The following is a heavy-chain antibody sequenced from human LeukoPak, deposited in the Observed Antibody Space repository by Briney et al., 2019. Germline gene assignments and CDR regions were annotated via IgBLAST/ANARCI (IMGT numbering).Heavy chain of an antibody. CDR3: AKDRIVIVPPAIAPVDY. V-gene: IGHV3-23*01. J-gene: IGHJ4*02. CDR1: GFTFSSYA. CDR2: IRGSGGST. D-gene: IGHD2-2*01. Sequence: TGGSLRLSCAASGFTFSSYAMNWVRQAPGKGPEWVSAIRGSGGSTYYADSVKGRFTISRDNSKNTLYLQMNSLRAEDTAVYYCAKDRIVIVPPAIAPVDYWGQGTLVTVSS.